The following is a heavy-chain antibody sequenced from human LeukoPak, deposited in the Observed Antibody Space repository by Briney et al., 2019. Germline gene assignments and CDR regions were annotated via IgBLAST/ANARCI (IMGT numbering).Heavy chain of an antibody. J-gene: IGHJ3*02. CDR1: GGSISSSRYY. D-gene: IGHD3-22*01. CDR2: LYYSGNT. V-gene: IGHV4-39*01. Sequence: SETLSLTCTVSGGSISSSRYYGGWIRQPPGKGLEWIGSLYYSGNTYYNPSLKSRVTISVDTSKNQFSLRLSSVTAADTAVYYCARRTPILKNYDSDPIDAFDIWGQGTMVTVSS. CDR3: ARRTPILKNYDSDPIDAFDI.